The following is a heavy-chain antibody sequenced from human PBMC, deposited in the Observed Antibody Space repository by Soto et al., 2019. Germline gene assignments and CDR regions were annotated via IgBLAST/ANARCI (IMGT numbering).Heavy chain of an antibody. CDR2: IYSRGDT. CDR3: AGIREDIYYGMDV. V-gene: IGHV4-4*07. CDR1: MSRYY. D-gene: IGHD2-15*01. Sequence: MSRYYWNWIRQPTGKGLEWIGRIYSRGDTTYNPSLKSRVTMLVDTSKNEFSLTLNSVTAADTAVYYCAGIREDIYYGMDVWGPGSMVTVSS. J-gene: IGHJ6*02.